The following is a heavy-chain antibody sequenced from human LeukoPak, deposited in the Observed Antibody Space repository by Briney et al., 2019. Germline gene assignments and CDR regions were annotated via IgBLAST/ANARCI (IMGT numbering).Heavy chain of an antibody. J-gene: IGHJ3*02. V-gene: IGHV3-21*01. CDR1: GFTLSSYS. CDR3: ARGRGYSGYDAFDI. CDR2: ISSSSSYI. Sequence: GGSLRLSCAASGFTLSSYSMNWVRQAPGKGLEWVSSISSSSSYIYYADSVKGRFTISRDNAKNSLYLQMNSLRAEDTAVYYCARGRGYSGYDAFDIWGQGTMVTVSS. D-gene: IGHD5-12*01.